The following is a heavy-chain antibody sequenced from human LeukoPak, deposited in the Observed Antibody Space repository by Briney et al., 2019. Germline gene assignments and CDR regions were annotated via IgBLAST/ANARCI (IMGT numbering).Heavy chain of an antibody. Sequence: ASVKVSCKASGYTFTGYGISWVRQAPGQGLEWMGWISAYNGNTNYAQKLQGRVTMTTDTSTSTAYMELRSLRSDDTAVYYCARVASGGTTVDYWGQGTLVTVSS. CDR3: ARVASGGTTVDY. J-gene: IGHJ4*02. D-gene: IGHD4-23*01. V-gene: IGHV1-18*01. CDR2: ISAYNGNT. CDR1: GYTFTGYG.